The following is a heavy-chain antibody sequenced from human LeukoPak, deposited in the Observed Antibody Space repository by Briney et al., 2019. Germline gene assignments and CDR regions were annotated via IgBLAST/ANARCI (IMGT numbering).Heavy chain of an antibody. CDR2: IYYSGIT. Sequence: SETLSLTCTVSGGSISSSSYYWGWIRQPPGKGLEWIGSIYYSGITYYTPSFTSRVSISVARSKNQFSLKLSFVTAADKAVYYCARDWGYSYGSYYYYYMDVWGKGTTVTVSS. D-gene: IGHD5-18*01. CDR1: GGSISSSSYY. CDR3: ARDWGYSYGSYYYYYMDV. J-gene: IGHJ6*03. V-gene: IGHV4-39*02.